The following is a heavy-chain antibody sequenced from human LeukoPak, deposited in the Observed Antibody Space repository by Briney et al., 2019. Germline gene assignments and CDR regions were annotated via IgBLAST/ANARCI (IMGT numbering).Heavy chain of an antibody. J-gene: IGHJ4*02. V-gene: IGHV3-7*01. CDR2: IKQDGSEK. CDR1: GFTFSSYW. D-gene: IGHD6-13*01. CDR3: AIAAAGAPFDY. Sequence: PGGSLRLSCAASGFTFSSYWMSWVRQAPGKGLEWVANIKQDGSEKYYVDSVKGRFTISRDNAKNSLYLQMNSLRAEDTAVYYCAIAAAGAPFDYRGQGTLVTVAS.